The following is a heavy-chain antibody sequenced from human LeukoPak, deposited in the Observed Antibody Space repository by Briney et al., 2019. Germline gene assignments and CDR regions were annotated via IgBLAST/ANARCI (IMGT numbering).Heavy chain of an antibody. J-gene: IGHJ6*03. Sequence: SVKVSCKASGGTFSSYAISWVRQAPGQGLEWMRGIIPIFGTANYAQKFQGRVTITTDESTSTAYMELSSLRSEDTAVYYCASENYYGTESYYYYYYMDVWGKGTTVTVSS. D-gene: IGHD3-10*01. CDR1: GGTFSSYA. CDR2: IIPIFGTA. V-gene: IGHV1-69*05. CDR3: ASENYYGTESYYYYYYMDV.